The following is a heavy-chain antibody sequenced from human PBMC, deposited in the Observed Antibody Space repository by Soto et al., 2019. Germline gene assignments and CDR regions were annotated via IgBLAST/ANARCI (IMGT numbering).Heavy chain of an antibody. CDR3: ARRIQLWFRAYYYYGMDV. D-gene: IGHD5-18*01. CDR1: GGSFSGYY. V-gene: IGHV4-34*01. CDR2: INHGGST. J-gene: IGHJ6*02. Sequence: SETLSLTCAVYGGSFSGYYWSWIRQPPGKGLEWIGEINHGGSTKYNPSLKSRVTISVDTSKNQFSLKLSSVTAADTAVYYCARRIQLWFRAYYYYGMDVWGQGTTVTVSS.